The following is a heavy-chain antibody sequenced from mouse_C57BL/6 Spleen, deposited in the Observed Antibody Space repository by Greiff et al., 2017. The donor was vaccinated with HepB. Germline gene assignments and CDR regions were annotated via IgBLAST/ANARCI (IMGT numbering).Heavy chain of an antibody. D-gene: IGHD2-5*01. V-gene: IGHV1-15*01. CDR2: IDPETGGT. CDR1: GYTFTDYE. Sequence: QVQLQQSGAELVRPGASVTLSCKASGYTFTDYEMHWVKQTPVHGLEWIGAIDPETGGTAYNQKFKGTAILTADKSFSTAYMELRSLTSADSAVYYCTRWNYYSNYSPWFAYWGQGTLVTVSA. CDR3: TRWNYYSNYSPWFAY. J-gene: IGHJ3*01.